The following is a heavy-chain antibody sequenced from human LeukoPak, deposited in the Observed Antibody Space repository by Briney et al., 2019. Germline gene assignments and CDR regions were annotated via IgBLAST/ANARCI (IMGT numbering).Heavy chain of an antibody. CDR1: GFTFSSFW. Sequence: QPGGSLRLSCATSGFTFSSFWMSWVRQAPGKGLECVANIKEDGREKYYVDSVKGRFTISRDNAKNSLYLQMSSLRAEDTAVYYCARGGRPDYWGQGTLVTVSS. CDR2: IKEDGREK. V-gene: IGHV3-7*01. CDR3: ARGGRPDY. D-gene: IGHD3-10*01. J-gene: IGHJ4*02.